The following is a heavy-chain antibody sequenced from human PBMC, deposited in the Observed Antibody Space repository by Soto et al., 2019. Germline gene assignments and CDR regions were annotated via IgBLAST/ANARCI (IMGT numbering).Heavy chain of an antibody. CDR2: ISYDGSNK. Sequence: GGSLRLSCAASGFTFSSYAMHWVRQAPGKGLEWVAVISYDGSNKYYADSVKGRFTISRDNSKNTLYLQMNSLRAEDTAVYYCAGGETYYYDSSGKRPDYWGQGTLVIVSS. D-gene: IGHD3-22*01. V-gene: IGHV3-30-3*01. J-gene: IGHJ4*02. CDR3: AGGETYYYDSSGKRPDY. CDR1: GFTFSSYA.